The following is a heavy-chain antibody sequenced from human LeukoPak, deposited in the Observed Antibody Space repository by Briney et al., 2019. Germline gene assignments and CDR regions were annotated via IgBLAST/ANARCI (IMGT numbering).Heavy chain of an antibody. D-gene: IGHD3-3*01. CDR1: GGSISSGDYY. V-gene: IGHV4-30-4*08. Sequence: PSQTLSLTCTVSGGSISSGDYYWSWIRQPPGKGLEWIGYIYYSGSTYYSPSLKSRVTISVDTSKNQFSLKLSSVTAADTAVYYCARARFLEWLFFDYWGRGTLVTVSS. CDR3: ARARFLEWLFFDY. CDR2: IYYSGST. J-gene: IGHJ4*02.